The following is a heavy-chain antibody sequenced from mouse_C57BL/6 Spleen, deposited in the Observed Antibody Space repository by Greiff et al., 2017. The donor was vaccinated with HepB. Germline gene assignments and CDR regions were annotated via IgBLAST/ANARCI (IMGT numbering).Heavy chain of an antibody. CDR3: ARRGDDYLYYAMDY. D-gene: IGHD2-4*01. Sequence: VQLQQPGAELVMPGASVKLSCKASGYTFTSYWMHWVKQRPGQGLEWIGEIDPSDSYTNYNQKFKGKSTLTVDKSSSTAYMQLSSLTSEDSAVYYCARRGDDYLYYAMDYWGQGTSVTVSS. J-gene: IGHJ4*01. CDR2: IDPSDSYT. CDR1: GYTFTSYW. V-gene: IGHV1-69*01.